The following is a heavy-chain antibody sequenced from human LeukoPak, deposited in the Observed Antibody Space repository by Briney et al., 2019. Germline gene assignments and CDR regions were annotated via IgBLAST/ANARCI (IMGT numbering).Heavy chain of an antibody. CDR2: ISAYNGNT. D-gene: IGHD3-16*02. V-gene: IGHV1-18*01. Sequence: VASVKVSCKASGYTFTSYGISWVRQAPGQGLEWMGWISAYNGNTNYAQKLQGRVTMTTDTSTSTAYMELRSLRSDDTAVYYCARDSSTEDYVWGSYRSSADPWGQGTLVTVSS. CDR1: GYTFTSYG. CDR3: ARDSSTEDYVWGSYRSSADP. J-gene: IGHJ5*02.